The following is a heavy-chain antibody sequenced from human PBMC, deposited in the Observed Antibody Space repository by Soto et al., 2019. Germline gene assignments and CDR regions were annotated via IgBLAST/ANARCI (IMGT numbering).Heavy chain of an antibody. CDR2: ISGSGGST. CDR3: ANTAARPWYYGMDV. Sequence: EVQLLESGGGLVQPGGSLRLSCAASGFTFSSYAMSWVRQAPGKGLEWVSAISGSGGSTYYADSVKGRFTISRDNSKNTRYLQMNSLRAEDTAVYYCANTAARPWYYGMDVWGQGTTVTVSS. V-gene: IGHV3-23*01. J-gene: IGHJ6*02. CDR1: GFTFSSYA. D-gene: IGHD6-6*01.